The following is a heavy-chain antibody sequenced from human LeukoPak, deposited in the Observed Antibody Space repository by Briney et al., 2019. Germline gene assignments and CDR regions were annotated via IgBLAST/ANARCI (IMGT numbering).Heavy chain of an antibody. CDR2: ISAYNGHT. J-gene: IGHJ4*02. D-gene: IGHD4-11*01. V-gene: IGHV1-18*01. Sequence: ITWVGQSFKKELEWMGWISAYNGHTNYAQKLQGRVTMTTDTSTSTAYMELRSLRSDDTAVYYGARFSTTKDDFDYWGQGTLVTVSS. CDR3: ARFSTTKDDFDY.